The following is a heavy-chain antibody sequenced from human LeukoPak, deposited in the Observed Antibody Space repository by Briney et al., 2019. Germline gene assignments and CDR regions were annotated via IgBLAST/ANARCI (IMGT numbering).Heavy chain of an antibody. CDR1: GFTFSSYG. CDR3: ARKKHGDYGELSYYYYGMDV. Sequence: GGSLRLSCAASGFTFSSYGMHWVRQAPGKGLEWVAVIWYDGSNEYYADSVKGRFTISRDNSKNTLYLQMNSLRAEDTAVYYCARKKHGDYGELSYYYYGMDVWGQGTTVTVSS. D-gene: IGHD4-17*01. V-gene: IGHV3-33*01. CDR2: IWYDGSNE. J-gene: IGHJ6*02.